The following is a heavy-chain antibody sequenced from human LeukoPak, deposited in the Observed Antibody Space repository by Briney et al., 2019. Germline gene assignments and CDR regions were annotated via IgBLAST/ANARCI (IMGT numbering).Heavy chain of an antibody. V-gene: IGHV1-24*01. CDR1: GYTLTELS. D-gene: IGHD1-1*01. J-gene: IGHJ4*02. CDR2: FDPEDGET. Sequence: ASVKVSCKVSGYTLTELSMHWVRQAPGKGLEWMGGFDPEDGETIYAQKFQGRVTMTEDTSTDTAYMELSSLRSEDTAVYYCATKNINWNVRHFDYWGQGTLVTASS. CDR3: ATKNINWNVRHFDY.